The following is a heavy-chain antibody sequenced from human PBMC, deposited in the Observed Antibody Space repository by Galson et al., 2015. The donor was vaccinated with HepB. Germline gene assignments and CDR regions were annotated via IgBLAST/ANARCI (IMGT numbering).Heavy chain of an antibody. J-gene: IGHJ4*02. CDR1: GFTFSSYS. CDR3: AREEWFGEFGY. Sequence: SLRLSCAASGFTFSSYSMNWARQAPGKGLEWVSSISSSSSYIYYADSVKGRFTISRDNAKNSLYLQMNSLRAEDTAVYYCAREEWFGEFGYWGQGTLATVSS. V-gene: IGHV3-21*01. D-gene: IGHD3-10*01. CDR2: ISSSSSYI.